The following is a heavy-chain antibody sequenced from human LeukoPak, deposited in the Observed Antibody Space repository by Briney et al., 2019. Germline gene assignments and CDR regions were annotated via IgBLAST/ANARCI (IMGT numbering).Heavy chain of an antibody. Sequence: GGSLRLSCAASGFTFSSYAMHWVRQAPGKGLEWVAVISYDGSNKYYADSVKGRITISRDNSKNTLYLQMNSLRAEDTAVYYCARVPYGGYVTWYYFDYWGQGTLVTVSS. CDR2: ISYDGSNK. CDR3: ARVPYGGYVTWYYFDY. CDR1: GFTFSSYA. J-gene: IGHJ4*02. V-gene: IGHV3-30-3*01. D-gene: IGHD5-12*01.